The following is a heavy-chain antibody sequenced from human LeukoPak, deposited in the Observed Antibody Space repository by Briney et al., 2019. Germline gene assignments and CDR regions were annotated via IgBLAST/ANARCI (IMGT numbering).Heavy chain of an antibody. V-gene: IGHV3-74*01. CDR1: GFTFSSYW. CDR2: INTDGSST. CDR3: ARGNEWAFDY. Sequence: PGRSLRLSCAAAGFTFSSYWMHWVRQAPGKGLVWVSRINTDGSSTIYADSVKGRFTISRDNAKNTLYLQMNSLRADDTAVYARARGNEWAFDYWAQGTLVTVSS. D-gene: IGHD1-26*01. J-gene: IGHJ4*02.